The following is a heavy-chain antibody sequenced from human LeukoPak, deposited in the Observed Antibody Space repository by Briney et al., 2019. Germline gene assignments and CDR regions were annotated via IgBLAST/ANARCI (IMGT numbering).Heavy chain of an antibody. Sequence: GGSLRLSCTASGFTIGNRWMHWVRQAPGRGLVWVARIFGDATGASYADSVKGRFSISRDNAKNTLYLEINNLRVEDTAVYYCVRGHVFGPIQHWDYWGQGTLAIVSS. V-gene: IGHV3-74*01. CDR1: GFTIGNRW. D-gene: IGHD3-3*01. J-gene: IGHJ4*02. CDR3: VRGHVFGPIQHWDY. CDR2: IFGDATGA.